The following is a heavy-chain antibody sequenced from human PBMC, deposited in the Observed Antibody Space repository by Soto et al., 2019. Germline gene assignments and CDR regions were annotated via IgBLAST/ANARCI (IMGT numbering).Heavy chain of an antibody. V-gene: IGHV1-3*05. D-gene: IGHD1-20*01. CDR1: GYTFTSYA. CDR3: ARGITLPTPLDY. J-gene: IGHJ4*02. CDR2: INAGNGNT. Sequence: QVQLVQSGAEEKKPGASVKVSCKASGYTFTSYAMHWVRRAPGQRLEWMGWINAGNGNTKYSQKFHGRVTITRDTSASTAYMELSSLRSEDTAVYYCARGITLPTPLDYWGQGTLVTVSS.